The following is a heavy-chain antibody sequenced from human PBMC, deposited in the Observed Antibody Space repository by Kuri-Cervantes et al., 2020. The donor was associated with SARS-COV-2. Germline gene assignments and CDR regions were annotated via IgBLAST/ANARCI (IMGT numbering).Heavy chain of an antibody. D-gene: IGHD2-15*01. J-gene: IGHJ4*02. CDR3: AKAQHGIVVVVAAIDY. CDR2: ISYDGNNK. CDR1: GFTFSSYA. Sequence: GESLKISCAASGFTFSSYAMHWVRQAPGKGLEWVAVISYDGNNKFYADSVKGRFTISRDNSKNTLYLQMNSLRAEDTAVYYCAKAQHGIVVVVAAIDYWGQGTPVTVSS. V-gene: IGHV3-30*04.